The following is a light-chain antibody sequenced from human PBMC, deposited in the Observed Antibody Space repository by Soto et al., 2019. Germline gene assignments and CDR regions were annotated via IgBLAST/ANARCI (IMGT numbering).Light chain of an antibody. CDR2: DAS. CDR1: QSVSSY. V-gene: IGKV3-15*01. Sequence: EIVLTQSPGTLSLSPGERATLSCRASQSVSSYLAWYQQKPGQGPRLLIYDASTRATGIPARFSGSGSGTEFTLTISSLQSEDFAVYYCQQCNDWPWTFGQGTKVDIK. J-gene: IGKJ1*01. CDR3: QQCNDWPWT.